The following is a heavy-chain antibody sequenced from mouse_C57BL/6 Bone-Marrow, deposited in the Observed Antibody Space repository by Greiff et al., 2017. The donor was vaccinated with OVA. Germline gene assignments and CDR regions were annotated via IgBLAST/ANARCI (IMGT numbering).Heavy chain of an antibody. CDR3: ARRGCFHYYAMDY. V-gene: IGHV2-2*01. J-gene: IGHJ4*01. D-gene: IGHD3-3*01. CDR2: IWSGGST. CDR1: GFSLTSYG. Sequence: QVQLKESGPGLVQPSQSLSITCTVSGFSLTSYGVHWVRQSPGKGLEWLGVIWSGGSTDYNAAFISRLSSSKDNSKSQVFFKMNRLQADDTAIYYCARRGCFHYYAMDYWGQGTSVTVSS.